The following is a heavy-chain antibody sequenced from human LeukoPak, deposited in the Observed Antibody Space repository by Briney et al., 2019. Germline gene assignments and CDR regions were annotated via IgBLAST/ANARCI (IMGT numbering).Heavy chain of an antibody. CDR3: ANAAYDSSGYYAFKYYYYGMDV. V-gene: IGHV3-7*03. Sequence: PGRSLRLSCTTSGFNFRAYWMGWVRQAPGKGLEWVANIHQHGSKENYVDSVKGRFTISRDNSKNTLYLQMNSLRAEDTAVYYCANAAYDSSGYYAFKYYYYGMDVWGQGTTVTVSS. CDR1: GFNFRAYW. D-gene: IGHD3-22*01. CDR2: IHQHGSKE. J-gene: IGHJ6*02.